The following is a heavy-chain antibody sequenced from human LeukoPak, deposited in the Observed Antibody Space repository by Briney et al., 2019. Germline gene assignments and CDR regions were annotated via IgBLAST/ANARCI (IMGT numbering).Heavy chain of an antibody. V-gene: IGHV3-7*01. D-gene: IGHD6-13*01. CDR3: ASTAAATDPPGF. Sequence: PGGSLRLSCVASGFTFSNYWMSWVRQVPGKGLEWVAKIKQDGSEKYYVDSVKGRFTISRDNAKNSLYLQMNSLRAEDTAVYYCASTAAATDPPGFWGQGTLVTVSS. J-gene: IGHJ4*02. CDR2: IKQDGSEK. CDR1: GFTFSNYW.